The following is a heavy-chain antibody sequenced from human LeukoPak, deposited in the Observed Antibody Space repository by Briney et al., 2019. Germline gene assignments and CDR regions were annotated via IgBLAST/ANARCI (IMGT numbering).Heavy chain of an antibody. V-gene: IGHV3-23*01. Sequence: GGSLRLSCAASGFNFNIYAMNWVRQAPGEGLEWVSGIVGSGGGTYYADSVKGRFTISRDNSKNTLYLQMNSLRAEDTAVYYCAKGAHTMILVVVESWGQGTLVTVSS. CDR2: IVGSGGGT. J-gene: IGHJ4*02. CDR1: GFNFNIYA. D-gene: IGHD3-22*01. CDR3: AKGAHTMILVVVES.